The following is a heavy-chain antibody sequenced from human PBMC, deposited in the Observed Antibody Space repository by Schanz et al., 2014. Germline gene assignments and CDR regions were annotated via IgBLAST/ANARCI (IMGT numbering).Heavy chain of an antibody. V-gene: IGHV3-74*02. J-gene: IGHJ3*01. D-gene: IGHD3-9*01. Sequence: EVQLLESGGGLVQPGGSLRLSCATSGFSFSSYAINWVRQAPGKGLEWVSRIKSDGSSTSYADSVKGRFTISRDNAKNTLYLQMNSLRAEDTAVYYCARETTIITGGAFDVWGQGTMVTVSS. CDR1: GFSFSSYA. CDR3: ARETTIITGGAFDV. CDR2: IKSDGSST.